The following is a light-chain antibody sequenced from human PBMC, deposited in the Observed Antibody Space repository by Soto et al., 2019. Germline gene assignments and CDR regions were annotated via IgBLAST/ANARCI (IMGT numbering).Light chain of an antibody. CDR3: QQRSNWPS. J-gene: IGKJ4*01. CDR1: QSVSSY. Sequence: EIVLTQSPATLSLSPGERATLSCRASQSVSSYLAWYQHKPGQAPRLLIYDASNRATGIPARFSGSGSGTDFTLTISSLEPEDFAVYSCQQRSNWPSFGGGTKVEIK. V-gene: IGKV3-11*01. CDR2: DAS.